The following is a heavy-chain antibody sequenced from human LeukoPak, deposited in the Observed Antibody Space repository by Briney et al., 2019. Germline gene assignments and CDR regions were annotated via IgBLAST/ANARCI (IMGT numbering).Heavy chain of an antibody. D-gene: IGHD3-10*01. Sequence: SVKVSCKASGFTFTSSAMQWVRQARGQRLEWIGWIVVGSGNTNYAQKFQERVTITRDMSTSTAYMELSSLRSEDTAVYYCAAPVSYYYGSGKGAFDIWGQGTMVTVSS. J-gene: IGHJ3*02. CDR3: AAPVSYYYGSGKGAFDI. V-gene: IGHV1-58*02. CDR1: GFTFTSSA. CDR2: IVVGSGNT.